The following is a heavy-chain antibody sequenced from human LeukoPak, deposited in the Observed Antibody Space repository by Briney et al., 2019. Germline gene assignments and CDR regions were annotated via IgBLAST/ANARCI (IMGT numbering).Heavy chain of an antibody. CDR2: INPSGGST. V-gene: IGHV1-46*01. J-gene: IGHJ4*02. Sequence: ASVKVSCKASGYTFSSYYMHWVRQAPGQGLEWMGIINPSGGSTSYAQKSQGRVTMTRETSTRTVYMELSSLRSEDTAVCYCARERTAGFDYWGQGTLVTVSS. CDR3: ARERTAGFDY. CDR1: GYTFSSYY. D-gene: IGHD2-21*02.